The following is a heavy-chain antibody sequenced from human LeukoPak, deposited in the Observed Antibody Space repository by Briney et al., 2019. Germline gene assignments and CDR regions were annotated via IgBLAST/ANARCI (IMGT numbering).Heavy chain of an antibody. CDR3: ARSGFGGGYFDY. V-gene: IGHV1-18*01. D-gene: IGHD3-3*01. Sequence: ASVKVSCKTSGYTFTTYRITWVRQAPGQGLEWMGWISAHNGNTNHAQKLQGRVIMTTHTYTSTAYMELRSLRSDDTAVYYCARSGFGGGYFDYWGQGTLVTVSS. J-gene: IGHJ4*02. CDR1: GYTFTTYR. CDR2: ISAHNGNT.